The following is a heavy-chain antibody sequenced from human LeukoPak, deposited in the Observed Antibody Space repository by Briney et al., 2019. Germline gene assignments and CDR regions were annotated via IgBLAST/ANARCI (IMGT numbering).Heavy chain of an antibody. J-gene: IGHJ4*02. V-gene: IGHV3-21*01. CDR2: ITGSSSYI. CDR1: GFTFSSYS. CDR3: ARGAPLDY. D-gene: IGHD1-26*01. Sequence: PGGPLRLSCAVSGFTFSSYSMNWVRQAPGKGLQWVSSITGSSSYIYYADSVKGRFTISRDNAKNSLYLQINSLRAEDTAVYYCARGAPLDYWGQGTLVTVSS.